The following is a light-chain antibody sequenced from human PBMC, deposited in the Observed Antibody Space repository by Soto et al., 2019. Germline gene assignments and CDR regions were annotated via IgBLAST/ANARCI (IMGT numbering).Light chain of an antibody. J-gene: IGLJ1*01. CDR3: SSFTTTYFYV. V-gene: IGLV2-14*01. Sequence: QSALTQPASVSGSPGQSITISCTGTSSDVGGYNYVSWYQHHPGKAPKLIIYGVTHRPSGVSSRFSASKSAYTASLTISALHAEDEADYYCSSFTTTYFYVFGPGTKVTVL. CDR2: GVT. CDR1: SSDVGGYNY.